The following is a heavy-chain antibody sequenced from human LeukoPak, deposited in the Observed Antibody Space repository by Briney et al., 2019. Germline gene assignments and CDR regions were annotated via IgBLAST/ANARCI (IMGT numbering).Heavy chain of an antibody. Sequence: SVKVSCKASGGTFSSYAISWVRQAPGQGLEWMGGIIPIFGTANYAQKFQGRVTITTDESTSTAYMELSSLRSDDTAVYYCARAEFNWNYGAFGIWGQGTMVTVSS. D-gene: IGHD1-7*01. V-gene: IGHV1-69*05. CDR2: IIPIFGTA. CDR1: GGTFSSYA. J-gene: IGHJ3*02. CDR3: ARAEFNWNYGAFGI.